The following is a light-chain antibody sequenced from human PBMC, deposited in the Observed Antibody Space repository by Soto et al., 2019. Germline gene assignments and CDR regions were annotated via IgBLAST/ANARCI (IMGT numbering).Light chain of an antibody. CDR3: QQRSNWPLT. Sequence: EIVMTQSPATLSFSPGERATLSCRASQNIGSYLAWYQQRPGQAPRLLIYDASQRDAGIPTRFSGSGSGTDFTLTINSLEPEDFAVYYCQQRSNWPLTFGGGTKVEIK. J-gene: IGKJ4*01. CDR2: DAS. V-gene: IGKV3-11*01. CDR1: QNIGSY.